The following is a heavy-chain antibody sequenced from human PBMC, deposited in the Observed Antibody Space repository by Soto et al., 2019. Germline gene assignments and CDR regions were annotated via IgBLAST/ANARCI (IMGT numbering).Heavy chain of an antibody. Sequence: QVQLVESGGGVVQPGRSLRLSCAASGFTFSSYGMHWVRQAPGKGLEWVAVISYDGSNKYYADSVKGRFTNSRDNSKNTLYLQMNSLRAEDTAVYYCAKEGTGAQSIFDYWGQGTLVTVSS. CDR2: ISYDGSNK. D-gene: IGHD7-27*01. CDR3: AKEGTGAQSIFDY. CDR1: GFTFSSYG. J-gene: IGHJ4*02. V-gene: IGHV3-30*18.